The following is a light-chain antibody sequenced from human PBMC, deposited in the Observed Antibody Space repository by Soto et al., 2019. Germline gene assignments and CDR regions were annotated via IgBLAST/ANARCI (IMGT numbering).Light chain of an antibody. Sequence: QSALTQPASVSGSPGQSITISCTGTNSDVGGYNYVSWYQQHPGKAPKVIIYEVSNRPSGVSNRFSGSKSGNTASLTISGLHTEDEADYYCSSYTSGTTRVFGGGTQLTVL. CDR3: SSYTSGTTRV. V-gene: IGLV2-14*01. CDR1: NSDVGGYNY. CDR2: EVS. J-gene: IGLJ3*02.